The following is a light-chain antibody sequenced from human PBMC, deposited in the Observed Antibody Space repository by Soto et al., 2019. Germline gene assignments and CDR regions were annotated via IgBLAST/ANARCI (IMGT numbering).Light chain of an antibody. CDR2: DAS. Sequence: EIVLTQSPATLSLSPGERATLSCRASQSVSSYLDWYQQRPGQAPRLLIFDASNRSTGIPGRFSCSGSGTDFTLTISSLEPEDFAVYYCQQRSNWPPWTFGQGNRVEIK. J-gene: IGKJ1*01. V-gene: IGKV3-11*01. CDR1: QSVSSY. CDR3: QQRSNWPPWT.